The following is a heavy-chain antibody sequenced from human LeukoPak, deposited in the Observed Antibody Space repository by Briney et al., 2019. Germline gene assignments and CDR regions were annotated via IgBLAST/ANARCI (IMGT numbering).Heavy chain of an antibody. Sequence: SETLSLTCTVSGGSISGYYWSWIRQPPGKGLEWIAYIYNYGSTNYNPSLKSRVTISVDTSNNQFSLKLSSVTAADTAVYYCARTSSGIGGFDYWGQGTLATVSS. J-gene: IGHJ4*02. CDR3: ARTSSGIGGFDY. CDR2: IYNYGST. D-gene: IGHD6-19*01. V-gene: IGHV4-59*12. CDR1: GGSISGYY.